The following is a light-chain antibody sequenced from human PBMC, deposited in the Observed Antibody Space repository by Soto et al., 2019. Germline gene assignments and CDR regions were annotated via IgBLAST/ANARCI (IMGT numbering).Light chain of an antibody. CDR1: QSISSW. V-gene: IGKV1-5*03. J-gene: IGKJ1*01. CDR3: QQYNSYWT. CDR2: KAS. Sequence: DIHVTQSPAALSASVGDRVTITCRASQSISSWLAWYQQKPGKAPKLLIYKASSLESGVPSRFSGSGSGTEFTLTISSLQPDDSATYYCQQYNSYWTFGQ.